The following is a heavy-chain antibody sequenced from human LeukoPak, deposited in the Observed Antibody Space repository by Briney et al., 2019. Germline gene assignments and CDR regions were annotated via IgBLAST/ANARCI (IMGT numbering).Heavy chain of an antibody. J-gene: IGHJ4*02. CDR3: AREHTSGTYYIDY. Sequence: GGSLRLSCAASGFTFDDYAMHWVRQAPGKGLEWVSGISWNSGSIGYADSVKGRFTISRDNGKNSLYLQMNSLRAEDTAVYYCAREHTSGTYYIDYWGQGTLVTVSS. CDR1: GFTFDDYA. V-gene: IGHV3-9*01. D-gene: IGHD1-26*01. CDR2: ISWNSGSI.